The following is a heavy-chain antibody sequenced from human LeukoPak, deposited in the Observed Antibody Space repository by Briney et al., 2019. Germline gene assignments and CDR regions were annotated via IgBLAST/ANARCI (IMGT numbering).Heavy chain of an antibody. D-gene: IGHD3-9*01. J-gene: IGHJ4*02. Sequence: SETLSLTCSVSVGSISGYYWSWIRLPPGKGLEWIGYIHASGSTHYNSSLKSRVTILLDTSKNQFSLEVISLTAADTAVYYCARRFFDQDFFDYWGQGTLVTVSS. V-gene: IGHV4-4*09. CDR2: IHASGST. CDR1: VGSISGYY. CDR3: ARRFFDQDFFDY.